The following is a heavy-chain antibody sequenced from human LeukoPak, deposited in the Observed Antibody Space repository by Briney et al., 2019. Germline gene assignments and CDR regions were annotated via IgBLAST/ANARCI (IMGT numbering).Heavy chain of an antibody. CDR3: ARAGLCRGNSGGYYFDY. CDR1: GGSITYYY. J-gene: IGHJ4*02. V-gene: IGHV4-59*01. D-gene: IGHD4-23*01. Sequence: SETLSLTCTVSGGSITYYYWSWIRQPPGKGLEWIGYICYSGSTNYNPSLKSRVTISVDTSKSQFSLKLGSVTAADTAIYYCARAGLCRGNSGGYYFDYWGQGTLVTVSS. CDR2: ICYSGST.